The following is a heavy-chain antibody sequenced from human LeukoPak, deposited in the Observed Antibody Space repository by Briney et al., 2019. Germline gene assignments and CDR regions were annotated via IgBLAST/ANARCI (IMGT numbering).Heavy chain of an antibody. CDR3: ARDSLPPTYGMDV. CDR1: GFTFSSYW. J-gene: IGHJ6*02. V-gene: IGHV3-7*03. CDR2: INHNGNVN. Sequence: PGGSLRLSCAASGFTFSSYWMNWARQAPGKGLEWVASINHNGNVNYYVDSVKGRFTISRDSAKNSLYLQMSNLRAEDTAVYYCARDSLPPTYGMDVWGQGTTVTVSS.